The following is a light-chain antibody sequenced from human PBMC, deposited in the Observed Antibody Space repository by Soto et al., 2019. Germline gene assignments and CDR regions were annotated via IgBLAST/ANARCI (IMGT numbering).Light chain of an antibody. CDR1: QSVSSN. CDR3: QQYNNWPPWT. CDR2: GAS. Sequence: EVVMTQSPANLSVSPGESATLSCRASQSVSSNLAWYQQRPGQAPRLLIYGASTRATGIPARFSGSGSGTEFTLTISSLQSEDFAIYYCQQYNNWPPWTFGQGTKVEIK. J-gene: IGKJ1*01. V-gene: IGKV3-15*01.